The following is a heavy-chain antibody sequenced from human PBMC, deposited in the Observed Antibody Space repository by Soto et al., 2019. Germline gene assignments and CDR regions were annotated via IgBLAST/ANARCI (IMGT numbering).Heavy chain of an antibody. V-gene: IGHV3-21*06. Sequence: PGGSLRLSCAASGFTFTRYSMNWVRQAPGKGLEWVSSISSTTHYIYYADSMRGRFTISRDNAKNAVYLEMNGLRAEDTAVYYCARESEDLTSNFDYWGQGTLVTVSS. CDR2: ISSTTHYI. CDR1: GFTFTRYS. J-gene: IGHJ4*02. CDR3: ARESEDLTSNFDY.